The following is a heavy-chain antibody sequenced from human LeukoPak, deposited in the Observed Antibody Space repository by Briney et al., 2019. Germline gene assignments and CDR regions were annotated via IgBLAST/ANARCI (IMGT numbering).Heavy chain of an antibody. Sequence: PGGSLRLSCAASGFIFSSYGMHWVRQAPGKGLEWVAFIRYDGSNKYYADSVKGRFTISRDNSKNTLYLQMNSLRAEDTAVYYCAKLLAGWELLRWKDAFDIWGQGTMVTVSS. CDR3: AKLLAGWELLRWKDAFDI. CDR1: GFIFSSYG. V-gene: IGHV3-30*02. D-gene: IGHD1-26*01. CDR2: IRYDGSNK. J-gene: IGHJ3*02.